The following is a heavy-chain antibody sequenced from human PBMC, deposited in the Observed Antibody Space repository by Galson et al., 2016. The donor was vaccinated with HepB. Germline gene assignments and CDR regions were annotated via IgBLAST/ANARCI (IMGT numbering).Heavy chain of an antibody. D-gene: IGHD2-2*01. V-gene: IGHV5-51*01. Sequence: QSGAEVKKPGESLKISCKGSGYSLSSYWIGWVRQMPGKGLEWMGIIYPGDSATRYSPSFQGQVTFSADKSISTAYLQWSSLKASDTAMYYCARVIPAAEGWFDPWGQGTLVTVSS. J-gene: IGHJ5*02. CDR2: IYPGDSAT. CDR3: ARVIPAAEGWFDP. CDR1: GYSLSSYW.